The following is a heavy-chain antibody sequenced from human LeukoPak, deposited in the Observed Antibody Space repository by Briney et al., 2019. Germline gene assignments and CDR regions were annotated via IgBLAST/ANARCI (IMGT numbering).Heavy chain of an antibody. CDR1: AFTLSSYA. CDR2: ITASGAGT. Sequence: GGSLRLSCTASAFTLSSYAMSWVRRAPGKGLEWVSTITASGAGTYSADSVKGRFTITRDNAKNSLYLQMSSLRAQDRAVYYCARNYVWGQGTQVTVSS. CDR3: ARNYV. J-gene: IGHJ4*02. V-gene: IGHV3-23*01. D-gene: IGHD1-7*01.